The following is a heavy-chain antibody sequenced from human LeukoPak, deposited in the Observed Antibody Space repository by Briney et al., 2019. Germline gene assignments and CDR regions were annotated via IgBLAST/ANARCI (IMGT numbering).Heavy chain of an antibody. CDR3: ARDGLVAVAGIQNY. V-gene: IGHV4-31*03. D-gene: IGHD6-19*01. CDR1: GGSFSSGGYY. Sequence: PSQTLSLTCTVSGGSFSSGGYYWIWIRQHPGKGLEWIGYIYQSGSTYYNPSLKSRVTISVDTSKNQFSLKLSSVTAADTAVYYCARDGLVAVAGIQNYWGQGTLVTVSS. J-gene: IGHJ4*02. CDR2: IYQSGST.